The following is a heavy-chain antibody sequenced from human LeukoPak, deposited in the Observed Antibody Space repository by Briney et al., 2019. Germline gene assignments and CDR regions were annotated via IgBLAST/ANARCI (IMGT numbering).Heavy chain of an antibody. Sequence: SETLSLTCTVSGGSISSYYWSWIRQPAGKGLEWIGRIYTTGSTNYNPSLKSRVTMSVDTSKNQFSLNLSSVTAADTAVYYCARDPNPGRAFDFWSQGTMVTVSS. CDR3: ARDPNPGRAFDF. CDR2: IYTTGST. J-gene: IGHJ3*01. V-gene: IGHV4-4*07. CDR1: GGSISSYY. D-gene: IGHD3-10*01.